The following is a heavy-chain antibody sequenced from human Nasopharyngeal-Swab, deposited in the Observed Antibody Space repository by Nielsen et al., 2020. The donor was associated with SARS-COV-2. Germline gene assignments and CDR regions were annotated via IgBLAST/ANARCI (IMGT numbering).Heavy chain of an antibody. J-gene: IGHJ1*01. D-gene: IGHD3-3*01. CDR3: ARDLRHYDFWSGYYTGIYFQH. Sequence: VRQAPGTGLAWVANIKQDGSEKYYVDSVKGRFTISRDNAKNSLYLQMNSLRAEDTAVYYCARDLRHYDFWSGYYTGIYFQHWGQGTLVTVSS. V-gene: IGHV3-7*03. CDR2: IKQDGSEK.